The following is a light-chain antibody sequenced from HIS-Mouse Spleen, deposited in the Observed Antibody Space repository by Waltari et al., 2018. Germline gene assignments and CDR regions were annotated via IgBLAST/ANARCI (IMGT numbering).Light chain of an antibody. CDR1: QSLVHSAGNTY. V-gene: IGKV2-30*02. CDR2: KVS. J-gene: IGKJ3*01. Sequence: DVAMTQSPLSLPVTLGQPASISCRSSQSLVHSAGNTYLNWFQQRAGQSPRRLIYKVSNRDSGVPDRFSGSGSGTDFTLKISRVEAEDVGVYYCMQGTHWPFTFGPGTKVDIK. CDR3: MQGTHWPFT.